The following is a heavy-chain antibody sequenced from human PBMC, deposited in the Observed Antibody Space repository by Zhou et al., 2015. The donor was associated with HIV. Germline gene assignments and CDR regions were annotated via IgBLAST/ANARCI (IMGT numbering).Heavy chain of an antibody. J-gene: IGHJ5*02. CDR3: ARSSFDYGAHGRNNWFDP. D-gene: IGHD4/OR15-4a*01. V-gene: IGHV1-8*01. Sequence: QVQLVQSGAEVKKPGASVKVSCKASGYTFTSYDINWVRQATGQGLEWMGWMNPNSGNTGYAQKFQGRVTMTRNTSISTAYMELSSLRSEDTAVYYCARSSFDYGAHGRNNWFDPWGQGTLVTVSS. CDR2: MNPNSGNT. CDR1: GYTFTSYD.